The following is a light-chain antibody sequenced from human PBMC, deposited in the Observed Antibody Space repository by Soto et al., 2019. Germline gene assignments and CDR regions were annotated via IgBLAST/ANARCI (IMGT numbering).Light chain of an antibody. J-gene: IGKJ2*01. Sequence: EIVLTQSPGTLSLPAGERATLSCRASRSVSSRYLAWYQQKAGQAPRLLISGASSRATGIPDRFSGSGSGTDFTLIISRLEPEDFAIYYCHQYGYSPYTFGQGTKVEIK. V-gene: IGKV3-20*01. CDR2: GAS. CDR1: RSVSSRY. CDR3: HQYGYSPYT.